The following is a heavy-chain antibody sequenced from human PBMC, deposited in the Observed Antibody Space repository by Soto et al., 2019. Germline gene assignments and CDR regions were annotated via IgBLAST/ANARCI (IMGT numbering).Heavy chain of an antibody. J-gene: IGHJ3*02. CDR3: AAVPFGGVIADAFDI. CDR2: IVVGSGNT. Sequence: QMQVVQSGPEVKKPGTSVKVSCKASGFTFTSSAMQWVRQARGQRLEWIGWIVVGSGNTNYAQKFQERVTITRDMSTSTAYMELSSLRSEDTAVYYCAAVPFGGVIADAFDIWGQGTMVTVSS. V-gene: IGHV1-58*02. CDR1: GFTFTSSA. D-gene: IGHD3-16*02.